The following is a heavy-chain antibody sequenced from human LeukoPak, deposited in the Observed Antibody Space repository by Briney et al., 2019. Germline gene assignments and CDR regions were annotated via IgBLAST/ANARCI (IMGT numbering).Heavy chain of an antibody. Sequence: SETLCLTCTVSGGSISSYYWTWIRQPPGKGLEWVGYIYYSGSTNYNPSLKSRVTISVDTSKNHFSLKLYSVTAADTAVYFCARAYYYDSSGYDDAFDIWGQGTMVTVSS. D-gene: IGHD3-22*01. CDR2: IYYSGST. CDR3: ARAYYYDSSGYDDAFDI. V-gene: IGHV4-59*01. CDR1: GGSISSYY. J-gene: IGHJ3*02.